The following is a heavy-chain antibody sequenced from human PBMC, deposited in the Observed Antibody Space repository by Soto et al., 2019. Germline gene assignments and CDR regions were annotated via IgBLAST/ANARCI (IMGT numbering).Heavy chain of an antibody. V-gene: IGHV3-53*01. D-gene: IGHD1-26*01. J-gene: IGHJ4*02. Sequence: EVQLVESGGGLIQPGGSLRLSCAVSGFTVSNNYMSWVRQAPGKGLEGVSVIYSGGYTAYGDSVKGRFTISRDNSKNTFFLQKTSLGAGDAAVFSCEWGRGGGGYWGQGTLVTVSS. CDR3: EWGRGGGGY. CDR2: IYSGGYT. CDR1: GFTVSNNY.